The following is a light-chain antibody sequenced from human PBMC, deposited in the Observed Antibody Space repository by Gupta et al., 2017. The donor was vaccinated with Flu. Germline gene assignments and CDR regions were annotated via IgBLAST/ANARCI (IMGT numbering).Light chain of an antibody. Sequence: QSALTQPASVSGSPVQSITISCTGTSSDVGRSNYVSWYQQHPGKAPKLIIYDVSYRPSGVSSRFSGSKSGNTASLTISGLEAEDETDYYCSSYTSTNTFYVFGTGTKVTVL. CDR2: DVS. CDR3: SSYTSTNTFYV. J-gene: IGLJ1*01. V-gene: IGLV2-14*01. CDR1: SSDVGRSNY.